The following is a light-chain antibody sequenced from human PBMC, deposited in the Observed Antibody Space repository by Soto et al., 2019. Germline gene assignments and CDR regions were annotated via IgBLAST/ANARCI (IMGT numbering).Light chain of an antibody. J-gene: IGKJ4*01. CDR1: QSVLYSSNNKNY. Sequence: DIVMTHSPDSLAVSLGERATINCKSSQSVLYSSNNKNYLAWYQQKPGQPPKLLIYWASTRESGVPDRFSGSGSGTDFTLTISSLQAEDVAVYYCQQYYSTPITFGGGTNVDIK. CDR2: WAS. CDR3: QQYYSTPIT. V-gene: IGKV4-1*01.